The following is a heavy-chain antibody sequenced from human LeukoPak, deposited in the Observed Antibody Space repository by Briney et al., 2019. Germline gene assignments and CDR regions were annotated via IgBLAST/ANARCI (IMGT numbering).Heavy chain of an antibody. J-gene: IGHJ5*02. V-gene: IGHV1-69*13. Sequence: AASVKVSCKASGGTFSSYAISWVRQAPGQGLEWMGGIIPIFGTANYAQKFQGRVTITADESTSTAYVELSSLRSEDTAVYYCAREDYGSGRRGNNWFDPWGQGTLVTVSS. CDR1: GGTFSSYA. CDR2: IIPIFGTA. D-gene: IGHD3-10*01. CDR3: AREDYGSGRRGNNWFDP.